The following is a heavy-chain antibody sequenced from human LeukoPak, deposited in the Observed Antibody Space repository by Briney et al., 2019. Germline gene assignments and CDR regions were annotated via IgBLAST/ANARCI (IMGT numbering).Heavy chain of an antibody. V-gene: IGHV4-34*01. CDR2: INHSGST. Sequence: SETLSLTCDVYGGSFSGYYWSWIRQPPGKWLEWIGEINHSGSTYYNPSLKSRVTLSVDSSKNQFSLKLTSVTPGNRVVNYCPKGGGRVDKAVAGNNVMDVWGLGPRVTVS. D-gene: IGHD6-19*01. CDR3: PKGGGRVDKAVAGNNVMDV. J-gene: IGHJ4*02. CDR1: GGSFSGYY.